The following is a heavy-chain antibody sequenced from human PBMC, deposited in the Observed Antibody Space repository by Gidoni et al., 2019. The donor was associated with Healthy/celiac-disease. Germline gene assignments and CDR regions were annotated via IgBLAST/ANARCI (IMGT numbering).Heavy chain of an antibody. J-gene: IGHJ6*02. V-gene: IGHV4-39*01. D-gene: IGHD3-10*01. CDR3: ARHRGISYGSGSYLYYYGMDV. CDR2: IYYSGGT. CDR1: GGSISSSSYY. Sequence: QLQLQESGPGLVKTSETLSLTCTVSGGSISSSSYYWGWFRQPPGKGLEWIGSIYYSGGTYYNPSLKSRVTISVDTPKNQFSLKLSSVTAADTAVYYCARHRGISYGSGSYLYYYGMDVWGQGTTVTVSS.